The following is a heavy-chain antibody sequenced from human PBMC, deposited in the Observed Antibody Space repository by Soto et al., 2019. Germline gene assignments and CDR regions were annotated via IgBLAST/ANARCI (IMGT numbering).Heavy chain of an antibody. Sequence: QVQLVQSGAEVKKPGSSVKVSCKASGGTFSSYAISWVRQAPGQGLEWMGGIIPIFGTADYAQKFQGRVTLPAHEXXSTAYMELSSLRSEDTAVYYCASVETQRYYYGMDVWGQGTTVTVSS. V-gene: IGHV1-69*12. J-gene: IGHJ6*02. CDR3: ASVETQRYYYGMDV. CDR1: GGTFSSYA. CDR2: IIPIFGTA. D-gene: IGHD2-15*01.